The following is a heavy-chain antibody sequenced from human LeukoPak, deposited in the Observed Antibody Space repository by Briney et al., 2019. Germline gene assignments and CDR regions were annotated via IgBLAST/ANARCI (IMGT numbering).Heavy chain of an antibody. V-gene: IGHV3-66*04. Sequence: GGSLRLSCAGSRFTLSSNYMTWVRQAPGKGLDGVSVHYTGGTRYYADCVRGGVTIPRDNSMNPVYLQMARLKAEDTAVYSCATLTRGYGGYFDLWGRGPLVTVSS. D-gene: IGHD2-15*01. CDR2: HYTGGTR. CDR3: ATLTRGYGGYFDL. J-gene: IGHJ2*01. CDR1: RFTLSSNY.